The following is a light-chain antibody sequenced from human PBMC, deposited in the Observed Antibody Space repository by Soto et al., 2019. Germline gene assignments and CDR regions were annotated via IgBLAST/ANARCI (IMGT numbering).Light chain of an antibody. CDR3: QQYNSYSWT. CDR2: DAS. J-gene: IGKJ1*01. Sequence: DIQMTQSPSTLSASVGDRFTITCRASQSISSWLAWYQQKPGKAPKXLIYDASSLESGVPSRFSGSGSGTEFTLTISSLQPDDVATYYCQQYNSYSWTLGQGTKVDIK. CDR1: QSISSW. V-gene: IGKV1-5*01.